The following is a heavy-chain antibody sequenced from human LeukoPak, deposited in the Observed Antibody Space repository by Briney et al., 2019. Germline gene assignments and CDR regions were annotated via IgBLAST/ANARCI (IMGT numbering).Heavy chain of an antibody. CDR3: ARDSSSDSYYDSSGYYCDY. CDR1: GFTFRIYA. CDR2: ISYDGSNK. J-gene: IGHJ4*02. D-gene: IGHD3-22*01. V-gene: IGHV3-30*04. Sequence: GGSLRLSCAASGFTFRIYAIHWVRQAPGKGLEWVSVISYDGSNKYYADSVKGRFTISRDNSKNTLSLQMNSLRAEDTAVYYCARDSSSDSYYDSSGYYCDYWGQGTLVTVSS.